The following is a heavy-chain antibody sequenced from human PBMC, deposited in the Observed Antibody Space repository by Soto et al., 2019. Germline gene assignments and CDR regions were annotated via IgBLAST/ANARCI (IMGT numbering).Heavy chain of an antibody. CDR3: ARADSGSYRGRFDY. CDR1: GGTFSSYA. Sequence: QVQLVQSGAEVKKPGSSVKVSCKASGGTFSSYAISWVRQAPGQGLEWMGGIIPIFGTANYAQKFQGRVTXXAXEXMSTAYMELSSLRSEDTAVYYCARADSGSYRGRFDYWGQGTLVTVSS. D-gene: IGHD1-26*01. V-gene: IGHV1-69*12. J-gene: IGHJ4*02. CDR2: IIPIFGTA.